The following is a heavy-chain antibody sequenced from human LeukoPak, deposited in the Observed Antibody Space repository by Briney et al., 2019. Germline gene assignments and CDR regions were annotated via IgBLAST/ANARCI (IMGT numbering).Heavy chain of an antibody. CDR1: GFTFSSYS. J-gene: IGHJ4*02. CDR2: ISSSSSYI. CDR3: ARASGSHHRIDY. D-gene: IGHD1-26*01. V-gene: IGHV3-21*01. Sequence: GGSLRLSCAASGFTFSSYSMNWVRQAPGKGLEWVSSISSSSSYIYYADSVKGRFTISRDNAKNSLYLQMNSLRAEDTAVYYCARASGSHHRIDYWGQGTLVTVSS.